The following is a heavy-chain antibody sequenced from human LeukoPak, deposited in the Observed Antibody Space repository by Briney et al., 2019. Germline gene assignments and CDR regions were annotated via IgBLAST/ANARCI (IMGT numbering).Heavy chain of an antibody. V-gene: IGHV3-11*04. CDR2: ISSSGSTI. J-gene: IGHJ4*02. D-gene: IGHD1-7*01. Sequence: GGSLRLSCAASGFTFSDHYMSWIRQAPGKGLEWVSYISSSGSTIYYADSVKGRFTISRDNAKNSLYLQMNSLRAEDTAVYYCARMNYVSSGWGAPFDYWGQGTLATVSS. CDR3: ARMNYVSSGWGAPFDY. CDR1: GFTFSDHY.